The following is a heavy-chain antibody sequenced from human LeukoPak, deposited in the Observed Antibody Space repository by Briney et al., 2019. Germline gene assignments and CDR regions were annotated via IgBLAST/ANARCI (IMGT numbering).Heavy chain of an antibody. D-gene: IGHD3-10*01. CDR2: INPNSGGT. CDR3: ARAVREKQYNSFDP. V-gene: IGHV1-2*04. CDR1: GYTFTGYY. J-gene: IGHJ5*02. Sequence: ASVKVSCKASGYTFTGYYMHWVRQAPGQGLEWMGWINPNSGGTNYAQKFQGWVTMTGDTSISTAYMELSRLRSDDTAVYYCARAVREKQYNSFDPWGQGTLVTVSS.